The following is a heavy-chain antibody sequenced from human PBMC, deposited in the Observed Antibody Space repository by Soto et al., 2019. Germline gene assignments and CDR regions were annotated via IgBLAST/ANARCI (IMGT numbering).Heavy chain of an antibody. J-gene: IGHJ4*02. D-gene: IGHD1-26*01. V-gene: IGHV1-69*01. CDR2: IIPIFGTA. Sequence: QVQLVQSGAEVKKPGSSVKVSCKASGGTFSSYAISWVRQAPGQGLEWMGGIIPIFGTANYAQKFQGRVTITADESTSTAYRELSSLRSEDTAVYYCARAISSGSYGGFDYWGQGTLVTVSS. CDR3: ARAISSGSYGGFDY. CDR1: GGTFSSYA.